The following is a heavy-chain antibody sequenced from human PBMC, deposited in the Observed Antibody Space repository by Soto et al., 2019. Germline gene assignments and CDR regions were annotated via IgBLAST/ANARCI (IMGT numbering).Heavy chain of an antibody. CDR1: GFTFSSYA. D-gene: IGHD6-19*01. J-gene: IGHJ3*02. CDR2: ISGSGGST. CDR3: AKDQAVDGMGYVFDI. Sequence: GGSLRLSCAASGFTFSSYAMSWVRQAPGKGLEWVSVISGSGGSTYYADSVKGRFTISRDNSKNTLYLQMNSLRAEDTAVYYCAKDQAVDGMGYVFDIWGQGTMVTVSS. V-gene: IGHV3-23*01.